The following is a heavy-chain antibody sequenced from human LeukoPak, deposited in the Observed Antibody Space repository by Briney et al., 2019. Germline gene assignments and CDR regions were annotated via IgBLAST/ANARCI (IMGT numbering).Heavy chain of an antibody. CDR3: ARGGYSSGWWRIYGMDV. CDR1: GYTFTSYD. D-gene: IGHD6-19*01. J-gene: IGHJ6*02. CDR2: MNPNSGNT. V-gene: IGHV1-8*01. Sequence: ASVKVSCKASGYTFTSYDINWVRQATGQGLEWMGWMNPNSGNTDYAQKFQGRVTMTRNTSISTAYMELSSLRSEDTAVYYCARGGYSSGWWRIYGMDVWGQGTTVTVSS.